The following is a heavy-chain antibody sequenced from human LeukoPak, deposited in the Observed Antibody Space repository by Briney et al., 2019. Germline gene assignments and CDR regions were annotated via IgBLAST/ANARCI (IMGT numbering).Heavy chain of an antibody. CDR1: GFTFSSYA. D-gene: IGHD2-21*02. CDR2: IRYDGSNK. V-gene: IGHV3-30*02. J-gene: IGHJ6*02. Sequence: PGGSLRLSCAASGFTFSSYAMHWVRQAPGKGLEWVAFIRYDGSNKYYADSVKGRFTISRDNAKNSLYLQMNSLRAEDTAVYYCAREGCGGDCYDYYCYGMDVWGQGTTVTVSS. CDR3: AREGCGGDCYDYYCYGMDV.